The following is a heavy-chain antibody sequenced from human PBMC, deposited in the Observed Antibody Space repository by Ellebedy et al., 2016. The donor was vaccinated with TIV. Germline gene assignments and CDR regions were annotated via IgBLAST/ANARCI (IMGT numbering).Heavy chain of an antibody. Sequence: GESPKISCAASGFTFSSYWMSWVRQAPGKGLEWVANIKQDGSEKYYVDSVKGRFTISRDNAKNSLYLQMNSLRAEDTAVYYCARDGSSGYLRDWYFDLWGRGTLVTVSS. CDR1: GFTFSSYW. V-gene: IGHV3-7*01. CDR3: ARDGSSGYLRDWYFDL. J-gene: IGHJ2*01. CDR2: IKQDGSEK. D-gene: IGHD3-22*01.